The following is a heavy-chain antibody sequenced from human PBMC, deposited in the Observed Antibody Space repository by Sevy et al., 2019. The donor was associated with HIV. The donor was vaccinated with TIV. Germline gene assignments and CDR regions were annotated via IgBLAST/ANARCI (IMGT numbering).Heavy chain of an antibody. V-gene: IGHV1-24*01. Sequence: ASVKVSCKVSGYTLTELSMHWVRQAPGKGLEWMGGFDPEDGETIYAQKFQGRVTMTEDTSTDTAYMELSSLRSEDTAGYYCAASSILITFGRVIVIRGHDAFDIWGQGTMVTVSS. D-gene: IGHD3-16*02. J-gene: IGHJ3*02. CDR2: FDPEDGET. CDR3: AASSILITFGRVIVIRGHDAFDI. CDR1: GYTLTELS.